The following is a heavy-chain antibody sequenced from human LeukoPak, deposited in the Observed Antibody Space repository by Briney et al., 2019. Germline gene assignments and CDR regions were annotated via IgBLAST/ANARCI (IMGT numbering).Heavy chain of an antibody. CDR3: ARDRWTTADFHYYYGMDV. CDR1: GFTFSGYW. Sequence: GGSLSLSCAASGFTFSGYWMHWVRQAPGKGLVWVSRIDSDGSSTSYADSVRGRFTLSRDNAQNTMYLQMNSLRVEDTAVCYCARDRWTTADFHYYYGMDVWGQGTTVTVSS. V-gene: IGHV3-74*01. J-gene: IGHJ6*02. D-gene: IGHD6-25*01. CDR2: IDSDGSST.